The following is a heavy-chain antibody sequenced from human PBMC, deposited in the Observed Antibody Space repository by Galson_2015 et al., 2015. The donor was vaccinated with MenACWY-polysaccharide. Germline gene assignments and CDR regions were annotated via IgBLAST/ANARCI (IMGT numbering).Heavy chain of an antibody. CDR3: ARGSRKGQYWGLDV. D-gene: IGHD2-8*02. Sequence: SLRLSCAASGFNLSDYALHWVRQAPGKGLDWVAVIWHDGSQIYYADSLKGRFTISRDNSKSADTVYLLTESLKVEDTAVYFCARGSRKGQYWGLDVWGQGTMVTVSS. CDR2: IWHDGSQI. CDR1: GFNLSDYA. J-gene: IGHJ6*02. V-gene: IGHV3-33*01.